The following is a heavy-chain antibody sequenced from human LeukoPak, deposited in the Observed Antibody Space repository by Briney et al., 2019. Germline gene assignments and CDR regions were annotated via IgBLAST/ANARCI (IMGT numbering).Heavy chain of an antibody. CDR3: ARIETAAGTRRYYYGMDV. CDR2: ISGYNGHA. V-gene: IGHV1-18*01. D-gene: IGHD6-13*01. Sequence: ASVKVSCKASGYTFTSYGISWVRQAPGQGLEWMGWISGYNGHANYGQNLQGRVTMTTDKSTSTAYMELSSLRSEDTAVYYCARIETAAGTRRYYYGMDVWGQGTTVTVSS. J-gene: IGHJ6*02. CDR1: GYTFTSYG.